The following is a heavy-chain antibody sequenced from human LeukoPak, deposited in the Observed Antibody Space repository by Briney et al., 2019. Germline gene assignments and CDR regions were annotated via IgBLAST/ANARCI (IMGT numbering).Heavy chain of an antibody. CDR2: IHNDAATT. V-gene: IGHV3-23*03. CDR3: AKGKGGTSFNYCFDY. J-gene: IGHJ4*02. D-gene: IGHD2/OR15-2a*01. Sequence: PGASLRLSCAAPGFGFGAYAMIWVRQAPGKGLEWVSLIHNDAATTYYADSVRGRFTVSRDNSKNTLYLEMNSLRAEDTAVYYCAKGKGGTSFNYCFDYWGQGTPVSVSS. CDR1: GFGFGAYA.